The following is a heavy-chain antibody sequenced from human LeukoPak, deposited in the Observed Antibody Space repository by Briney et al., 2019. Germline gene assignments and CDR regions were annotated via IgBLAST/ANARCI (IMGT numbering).Heavy chain of an antibody. CDR3: ARDYGDYVDPNWFDP. J-gene: IGHJ5*02. CDR1: GYTFTSYY. D-gene: IGHD4-17*01. Sequence: ASVKVSCKASGYTFTSYYMHWVRQAPGQGLGWMGIINPSGGSTSYAQKFQGRVTMTRDMSTSTVYMELSSLRSDDTAVYYCARDYGDYVDPNWFDPWGQGTLVTVSS. CDR2: INPSGGST. V-gene: IGHV1-46*01.